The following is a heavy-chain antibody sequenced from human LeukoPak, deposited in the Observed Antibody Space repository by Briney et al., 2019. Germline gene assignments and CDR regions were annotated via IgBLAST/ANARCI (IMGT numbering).Heavy chain of an antibody. CDR2: IIGSTGST. CDR1: GFTFSNYA. CDR3: AKGGYDYVEIGYFDY. Sequence: GGSLRLSCAPSGFTFSNYAMSWVRQAPGKGLEWVSLIIGSTGSTFYADSVKGQFTISRDNSKNTLYLQMNSLRAEDTAVYYCAKGGYDYVEIGYFDYWGQGTLVTVSS. J-gene: IGHJ4*02. V-gene: IGHV3-23*01. D-gene: IGHD5-12*01.